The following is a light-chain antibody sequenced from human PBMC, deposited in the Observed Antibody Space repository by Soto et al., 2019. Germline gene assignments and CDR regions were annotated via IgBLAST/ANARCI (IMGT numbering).Light chain of an antibody. V-gene: IGKV2-28*01. CDR1: QSLLHTNGYNY. J-gene: IGKJ2*01. Sequence: DVVMTQSPLSLPVTPGEPASISCRSSQSLLHTNGYNYVDWYLQKPGQSPQLLIYLGSSRASGVPDRLNGSGSSTNLTQKIISVYAEDFLVFYCMQSLRGPMYTFGQGNKLEIK. CDR2: LGS. CDR3: MQSLRGPMYT.